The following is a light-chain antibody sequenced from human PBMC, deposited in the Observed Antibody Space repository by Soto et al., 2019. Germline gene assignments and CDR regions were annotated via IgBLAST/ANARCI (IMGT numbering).Light chain of an antibody. CDR3: QHFDDFPYS. CDR2: DAS. CDR1: QDITNF. Sequence: DIQLTQSPASLSASLGDRVTMTCRASQDITNFLNWYQQRPGEAPQLVIFDASGLPAGAPSRFSGGGSGTEFYFTSNGLQPEDVATYYCQHFDDFPYSFGPGTTIDIK. J-gene: IGKJ2*03. V-gene: IGKV1-33*01.